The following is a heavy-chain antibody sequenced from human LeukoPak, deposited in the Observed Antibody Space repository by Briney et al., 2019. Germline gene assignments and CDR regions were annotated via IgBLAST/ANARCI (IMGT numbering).Heavy chain of an antibody. J-gene: IGHJ4*02. CDR1: GYSFTSYW. CDR3: ARHLASPEGGVDY. Sequence: GESPKISCKGSGYSFTSYWIGWVRQMPGKGLEWMGIIYSPSFQGQVTISADKSISTAYLQWSSLKASDTAMYYCARHLASPEGGVDYWGQGTLVTVSS. D-gene: IGHD3-16*01. V-gene: IGHV5-51*01. CDR2: I.